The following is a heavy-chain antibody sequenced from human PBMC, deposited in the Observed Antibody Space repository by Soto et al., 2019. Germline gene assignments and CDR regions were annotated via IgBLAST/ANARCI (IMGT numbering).Heavy chain of an antibody. Sequence: EVQLLESGGGLVQPGGSLRLSCAASGFTFSSYAMNWVRQAPGKGLEWVSGITANGGSTFYADSVKGRFTISRDNSKTMLYLQMNSLRAEDTAVYYCAKSSESRRTAVAGRYFFDYWGQGTLVTVS. D-gene: IGHD6-19*01. CDR1: GFTFSSYA. J-gene: IGHJ4*02. V-gene: IGHV3-23*01. CDR2: ITANGGST. CDR3: AKSSESRRTAVAGRYFFDY.